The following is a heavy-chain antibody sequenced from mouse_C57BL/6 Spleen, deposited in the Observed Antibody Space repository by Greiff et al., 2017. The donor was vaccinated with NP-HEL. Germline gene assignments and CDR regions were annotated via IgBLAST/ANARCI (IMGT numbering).Heavy chain of an antibody. Sequence: QVQLQQSGAELMKPGASVKLSCKATGYTFTGYWIEWVKQRPGHGLEWIGEILPGSGSTNYNEKFKGKATFTADTSSNTAYMQLSSLTTEDSAIYYCASFITTVVATDYYAMDYWGQGTSVTVSS. CDR1: GYTFTGYW. CDR2: ILPGSGST. J-gene: IGHJ4*01. V-gene: IGHV1-9*01. D-gene: IGHD1-1*01. CDR3: ASFITTVVATDYYAMDY.